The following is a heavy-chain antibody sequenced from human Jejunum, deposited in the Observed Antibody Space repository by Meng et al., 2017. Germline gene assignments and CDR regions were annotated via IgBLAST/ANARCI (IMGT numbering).Heavy chain of an antibody. CDR2: ISVYHGNT. J-gene: IGHJ4*02. CDR3: ARDYSATSYRYSDY. Sequence: QVQLVQSGAEVKNPGASVKISCKTSGYTFTSYGISWVRQAPEQGLEWMGWISVYHGNTNYAQKLQGRVTMTTDTSTSTAYMELRSLRSDDTAVYFCARDYSATSYRYSDYWGQGTLVTVSS. V-gene: IGHV1-18*01. CDR1: GYTFTSYG. D-gene: IGHD1-26*01.